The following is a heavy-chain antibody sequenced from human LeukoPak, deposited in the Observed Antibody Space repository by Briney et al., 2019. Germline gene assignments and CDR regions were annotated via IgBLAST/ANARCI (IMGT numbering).Heavy chain of an antibody. CDR2: IRKDGTRE. J-gene: IGHJ4*02. CDR3: TSLGTL. Sequence: PGGSLRLSCAASGSMFSNFGMHWVRQAPGKGLEWLAFIRKDGTREEYRDSVKGRFTISRDNSKNIMFLQMNSLRVDDTAMYYCTSLGTLWGQGTLVTVAS. V-gene: IGHV3-30*02. CDR1: GSMFSNFG.